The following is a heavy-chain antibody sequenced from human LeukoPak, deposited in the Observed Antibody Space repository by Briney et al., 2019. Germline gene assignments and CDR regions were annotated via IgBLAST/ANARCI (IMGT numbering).Heavy chain of an antibody. CDR1: GFTFSDYY. Sequence: KPGGSLRLSCAASGFTFSDYYMSWLRQAPGKGLEWVSYISSSGSNIYYADSVKGRFTISRDNAKNSLYLQMNSLRAEDTAVYYCASLINWGQGTLVTVSS. V-gene: IGHV3-11*01. CDR3: ASLIN. CDR2: ISSSGSNI. J-gene: IGHJ4*02. D-gene: IGHD2-8*01.